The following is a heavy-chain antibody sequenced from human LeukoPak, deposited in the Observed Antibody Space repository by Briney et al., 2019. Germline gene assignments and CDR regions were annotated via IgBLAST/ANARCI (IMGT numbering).Heavy chain of an antibody. CDR3: ARDPTRMWYFDL. Sequence: SETLSLTCAVSGGSISSSNWWSWVRQPPGKGLEWIGEIYHSGSTNYNPSLKSRVTISVDTSKNQFSLKLSSVTAADTAVYYCARDPTRMWYFDLWGRGTLVTVSS. D-gene: IGHD2-8*01. J-gene: IGHJ2*01. CDR2: IYHSGST. CDR1: GGSISSSNW. V-gene: IGHV4-4*02.